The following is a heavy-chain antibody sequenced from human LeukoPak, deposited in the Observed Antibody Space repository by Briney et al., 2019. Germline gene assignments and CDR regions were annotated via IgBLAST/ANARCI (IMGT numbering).Heavy chain of an antibody. V-gene: IGHV3-64*01. D-gene: IGHD3-22*01. J-gene: IGHJ4*02. CDR2: ISFNGGST. CDR3: ARASGYPNYYFDS. CDR1: GFTFSSYA. Sequence: PGGSLRLSCAASGFTFSSYAMHWVRQAPGKGLEYVSGISFNGGSTYHANSVKGRFTISRDNAKYSVFLQMDSLRDEDTAVYYCARASGYPNYYFDSWGQGNLVTVSS.